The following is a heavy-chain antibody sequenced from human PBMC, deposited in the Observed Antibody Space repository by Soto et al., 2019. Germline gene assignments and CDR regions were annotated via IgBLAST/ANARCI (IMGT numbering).Heavy chain of an antibody. Sequence: EVQLVESGGGQVKPGGSLRLSCAASGFTFSTYKMNWVRQAPGKGLEWVSSISSSSDYVHYADSVKGRFTISRDNAKNSLSLQMNSLRAEDTAVYYCARADYWGQGTLVTVSS. J-gene: IGHJ4*02. CDR1: GFTFSTYK. V-gene: IGHV3-21*01. CDR3: ARADY. CDR2: ISSSSDYV.